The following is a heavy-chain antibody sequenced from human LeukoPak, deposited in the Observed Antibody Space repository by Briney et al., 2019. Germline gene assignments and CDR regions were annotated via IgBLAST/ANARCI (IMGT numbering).Heavy chain of an antibody. J-gene: IGHJ4*02. D-gene: IGHD2-2*01. V-gene: IGHV3-15*01. CDR3: TTMIYCSSTSCYDY. CDR1: GFTFSNAW. CDR2: IKSKTDGGTT. Sequence: GGSLRLSCAASGFTFSNAWMSWVRQAPGKGLEWVGRIKSKTDGGTTDYAAPVKGRFTISRDDSKNTLYLQMNSLKTEDTAVYYCTTMIYCSSTSCYDYWGQGTLVTVSS.